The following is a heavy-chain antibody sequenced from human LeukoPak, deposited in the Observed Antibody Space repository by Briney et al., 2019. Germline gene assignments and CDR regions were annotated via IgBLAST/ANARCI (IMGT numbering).Heavy chain of an antibody. J-gene: IGHJ3*02. V-gene: IGHV3-30*18. Sequence: QSGGSLRLSCAASGFTFSTYGLHWVRQAPGKGLEWVAVISYDGSHIYYADSVKGRFTISRDNSKNTLYLQMNSLRAEDTAVYYCAKDPPTYYYDSSGYYPDAFDIWGQGTMVTVSS. CDR1: GFTFSTYG. CDR2: ISYDGSHI. CDR3: AKDPPTYYYDSSGYYPDAFDI. D-gene: IGHD3-22*01.